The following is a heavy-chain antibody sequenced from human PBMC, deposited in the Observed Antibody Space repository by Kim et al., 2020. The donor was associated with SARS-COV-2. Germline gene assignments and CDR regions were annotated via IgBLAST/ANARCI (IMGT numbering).Heavy chain of an antibody. D-gene: IGHD6-19*01. V-gene: IGHV3-23*01. CDR3: ARDSSGWYHLGSYFDF. J-gene: IGHJ4*01. CDR2: ISGGGEST. Sequence: GGSLRLSCAASGFSFSTYAMSWVRQAPGKGLEWVSAISGGGESTFYADSVKGRVTISADFSKNTLYLQMSSLRADDTAAYYCARDSSGWYHLGSYFDFWG. CDR1: GFSFSTYA.